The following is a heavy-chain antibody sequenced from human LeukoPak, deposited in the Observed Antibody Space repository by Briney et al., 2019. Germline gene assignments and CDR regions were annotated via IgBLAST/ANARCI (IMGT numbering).Heavy chain of an antibody. D-gene: IGHD3-22*01. Sequence: GSLRLSCAASGFTFSSYEMNWVRQAPGKGLEWVSYISSSGSTIYYADSVKGRFTISRDNAKNSLYLQMNSLRAEDTAVYYCAELGITMIEGVWGKGTTVTISS. CDR3: AELGITMIEGV. J-gene: IGHJ6*04. CDR1: GFTFSSYE. CDR2: ISSSGSTI. V-gene: IGHV3-48*03.